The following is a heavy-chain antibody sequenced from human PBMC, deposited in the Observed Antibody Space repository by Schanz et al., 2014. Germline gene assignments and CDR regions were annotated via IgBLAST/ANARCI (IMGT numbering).Heavy chain of an antibody. V-gene: IGHV4-4*02. CDR2: IYETGRT. CDR1: RGSIGSTNW. Sequence: QVQLQESGPGLVKPSGTLSLTCTISRGSIGSTNWWSWLRQSPRKGLEWISDIYETGRTNYNPPLRSRATVPVDRPPNQSPIGRTAVTAADTAVYYCARLEYTSGWQGFDYWGQGILVTVSP. J-gene: IGHJ4*02. CDR3: ARLEYTSGWQGFDY. D-gene: IGHD1-1*01.